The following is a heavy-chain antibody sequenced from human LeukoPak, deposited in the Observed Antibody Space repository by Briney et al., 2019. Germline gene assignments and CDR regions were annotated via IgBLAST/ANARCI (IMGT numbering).Heavy chain of an antibody. V-gene: IGHV3-23*01. CDR2: ISGSGGNT. D-gene: IGHD6-6*01. J-gene: IGHJ4*02. Sequence: RPGGSLRLSCAASGFTFSNYAMSWVRQAPGKGLEWVSGISGSGGNTYFADSVKGRFTISRDNSKNTLYLQMNSLRAEDTAVYYCAKDREYSTSSGGPDYWGQGTLVTVSS. CDR3: AKDREYSTSSGGPDY. CDR1: GFTFSNYA.